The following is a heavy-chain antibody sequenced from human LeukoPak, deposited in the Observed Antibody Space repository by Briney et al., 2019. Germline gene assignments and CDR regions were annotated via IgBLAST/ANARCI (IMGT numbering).Heavy chain of an antibody. V-gene: IGHV4-38-2*01. D-gene: IGHD6-19*01. CDR3: AILYLAGHPYAFDI. CDR2: IYHSGST. Sequence: PSETLSLTCAVYGGSFSGYYWGWIRQPPGKGLEWIGSIYHSGSTYYNPSLKSRVTISVDTSKNQFSLKLSSVTAADTAVYYCAILYLAGHPYAFDIWGQGTMVTVSS. J-gene: IGHJ3*02. CDR1: GGSFSGYY.